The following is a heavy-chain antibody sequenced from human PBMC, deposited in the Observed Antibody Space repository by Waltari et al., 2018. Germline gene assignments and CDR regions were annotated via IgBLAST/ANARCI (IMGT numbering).Heavy chain of an antibody. J-gene: IGHJ4*02. Sequence: QVQLQESGPGLVKPSETLSLTCTVPGGSISSYYWSWIRQPPGKGLEWIGYIYYSGSTNYNPSLKSRVTISVDTSKNQFSLKLSSVTAADTAVYYCARETIDRRFDYWGQGTLVTVSS. D-gene: IGHD1-26*01. V-gene: IGHV4-59*01. CDR2: IYYSGST. CDR1: GGSISSYY. CDR3: ARETIDRRFDY.